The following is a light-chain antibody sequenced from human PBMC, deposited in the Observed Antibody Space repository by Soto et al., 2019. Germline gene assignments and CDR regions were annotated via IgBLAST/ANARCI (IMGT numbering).Light chain of an antibody. Sequence: QSALNQPPSASGSPGQSVTISCTGTSSDVGGYNYVSWYQQHPGKAPKLMIYEVSKRPSGVPDRFSGSKSGNTASLTVSGLQAEDEADYYCSSYAGSNNFGVVFGGGTKLTVL. CDR1: SSDVGGYNY. CDR2: EVS. CDR3: SSYAGSNNFGVV. V-gene: IGLV2-8*01. J-gene: IGLJ2*01.